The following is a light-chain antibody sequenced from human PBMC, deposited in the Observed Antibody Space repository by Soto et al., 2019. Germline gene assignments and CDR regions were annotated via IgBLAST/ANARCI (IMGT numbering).Light chain of an antibody. J-gene: IGKJ5*01. CDR2: TAS. CDR3: QQRSNSIT. CDR1: QGINSY. Sequence: DIQLTQSPSFLSASVGDRVTVTCRASQGINSYLAWYQQKPGKAPKLLIYTASTLQSGVPSRFSGSGSGTEFTLTISSLEPEDFAVYYCQQRSNSITFGQGTRMEIK. V-gene: IGKV1-9*01.